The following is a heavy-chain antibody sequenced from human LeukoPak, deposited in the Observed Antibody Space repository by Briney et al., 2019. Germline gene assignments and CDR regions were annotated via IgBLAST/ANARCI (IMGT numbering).Heavy chain of an antibody. D-gene: IGHD2-21*01. CDR3: ARLGHCGETNCYSDFYYMDV. Sequence: ASVKVSCKASGGTFSNYAVSWVRQAPGQGLEWMGGIIPVFEKPNYARKFQDRVTITADESTATAYMELSSLTSEDTALYFCARLGHCGETNCYSDFYYMDVWGKGTTVIVSS. J-gene: IGHJ6*03. V-gene: IGHV1-69*13. CDR1: GGTFSNYA. CDR2: IIPVFEKP.